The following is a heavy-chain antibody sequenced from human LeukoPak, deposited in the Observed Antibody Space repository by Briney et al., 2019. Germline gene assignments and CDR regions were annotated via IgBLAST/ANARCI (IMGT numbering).Heavy chain of an antibody. D-gene: IGHD6-13*01. V-gene: IGHV3-30-3*01. CDR1: GFTFSSYA. J-gene: IGHJ4*02. CDR2: ISYDGSNK. Sequence: PGGSLRLSCAASGFTFSSYAMHWVRQAPGKGLEWVAVISYDGSNKYYADSVKGRFTISRDNSKNTLYPQMNSLRAEDTAVYYCARDFSDSSSWGLFDYWGQGTLVTVSS. CDR3: ARDFSDSSSWGLFDY.